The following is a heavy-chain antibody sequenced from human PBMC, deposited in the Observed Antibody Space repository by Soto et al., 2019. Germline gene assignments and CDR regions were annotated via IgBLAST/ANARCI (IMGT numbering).Heavy chain of an antibody. Sequence: QLQLQESGPVLVKLSETLSLTCTVSGGSVSSTSYFWGWIRQPPGKGLEWIGSFYYCGGTYYNPALKIRVPISVHTSKNQFSLKLTSVTAKDTAVYYCARGFRPVDSIGGRLADYWGQGTLVIVS. V-gene: IGHV4-39*01. J-gene: IGHJ4*02. CDR2: FYYCGGT. D-gene: IGHD6-6*01. CDR3: ARGFRPVDSIGGRLADY. CDR1: GGSVSSTSYF.